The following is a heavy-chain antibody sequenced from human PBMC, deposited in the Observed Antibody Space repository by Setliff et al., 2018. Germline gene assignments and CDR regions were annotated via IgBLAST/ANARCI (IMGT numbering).Heavy chain of an antibody. V-gene: IGHV4-30-4*08. J-gene: IGHJ3*02. D-gene: IGHD3-22*01. CDR2: IYYSGST. CDR1: GGSISSGDYY. Sequence: SETLSLTCTVSGGSISSGDYYWSWIRQPPGKGLEWIGYIYYSGSTYYNPSLRSRVTISVDTSKNQFSLKLSSVTAADTAVYYCARVGYYDSSGYSFAFDIWGQGTMVTVSS. CDR3: ARVGYYDSSGYSFAFDI.